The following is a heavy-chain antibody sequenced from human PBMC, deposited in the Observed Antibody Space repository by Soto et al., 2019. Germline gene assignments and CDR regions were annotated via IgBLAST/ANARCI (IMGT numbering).Heavy chain of an antibody. V-gene: IGHV3-48*02. CDR3: ARDEGFGATANHYYSYGMDV. D-gene: IGHD3-10*01. CDR2: ISSSSSTI. Sequence: GSLRLSCAASGFTFSSYSMNWVRQAPGKGLEWVSYISSSSSTIYYADSVKGRFTISRDNAKNSLYLQMNSLRDEDTAVYYCARDEGFGATANHYYSYGMDVCGQGPTVTVSS. CDR1: GFTFSSYS. J-gene: IGHJ6*02.